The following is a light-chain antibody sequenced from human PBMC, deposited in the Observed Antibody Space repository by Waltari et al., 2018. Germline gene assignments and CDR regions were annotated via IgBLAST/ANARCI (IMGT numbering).Light chain of an antibody. V-gene: IGKV4-1*01. Sequence: DIVLTQSPAPLAVSLGGRATITCKSSQSVLSSPNNKNYLGWYQQKPGHPPKLLISWASTRESGVPDRFSGSWSGTDFTLTISSLQAEDVAVYYCQQCYSFPYTFGQGTNLEIK. J-gene: IGKJ2*01. CDR3: QQCYSFPYT. CDR2: WAS. CDR1: QSVLSSPNNKNY.